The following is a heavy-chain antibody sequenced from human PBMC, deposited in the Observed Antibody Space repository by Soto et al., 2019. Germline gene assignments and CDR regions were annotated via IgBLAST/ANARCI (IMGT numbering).Heavy chain of an antibody. CDR1: GGTFSSYA. CDR2: IIPIFGTA. J-gene: IGHJ6*02. D-gene: IGHD3-3*01. CDR3: ARDWDYDFWSGYSLGSYYYGMDV. V-gene: IGHV1-69*13. Sequence: SVKVSCKASGGTFSSYAISWVRQAPGQGLEWMGGIIPIFGTANYAQKFQGRVTITADESTSTAYMELSSLRSEDTAVYYCARDWDYDFWSGYSLGSYYYGMDVWGQGTTVTVSS.